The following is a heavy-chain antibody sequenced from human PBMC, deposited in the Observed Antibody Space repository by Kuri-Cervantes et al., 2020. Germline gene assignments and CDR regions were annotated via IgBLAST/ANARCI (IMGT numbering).Heavy chain of an antibody. Sequence: ESLKISCAVSGYSISSGYYWGWIRQPPGKGLERIGSIYYSGSTYYSPSLKSRVTITVDTSKNQFSLKLSYVTAADTAVYYCARVHNPPVYDSSGYLDYWGQGTLVTVSS. D-gene: IGHD3-22*01. J-gene: IGHJ4*02. CDR1: GYSISSGYY. V-gene: IGHV4-38-2*01. CDR3: ARVHNPPVYDSSGYLDY. CDR2: IYYSGST.